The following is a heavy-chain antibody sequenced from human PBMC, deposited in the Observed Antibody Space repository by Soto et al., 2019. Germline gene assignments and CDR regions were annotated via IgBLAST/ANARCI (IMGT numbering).Heavy chain of an antibody. D-gene: IGHD2-2*01. V-gene: IGHV3-30*18. Sequence: GGSLRLSCAASGFTFSSYGMHWVRQAPGKGLEWVAVISYDGSNKYYADSVKGRFTISRDNSKNTLYLQMNSLRAEDTAVYYCAKDRGYCSSTSCYGPDAFDMRGHGTMVTGSS. J-gene: IGHJ3*02. CDR2: ISYDGSNK. CDR1: GFTFSSYG. CDR3: AKDRGYCSSTSCYGPDAFDM.